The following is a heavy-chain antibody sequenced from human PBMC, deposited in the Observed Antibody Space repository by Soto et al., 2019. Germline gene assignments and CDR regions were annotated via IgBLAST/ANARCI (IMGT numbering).Heavy chain of an antibody. J-gene: IGHJ4*02. V-gene: IGHV4-30-4*01. D-gene: IGHD6-13*01. Sequence: SETLSLTCTVSGGSISSGDYYWSWIRQPPGKGLEWIGYIYYSGSTYYNPSLKSRVTISVDTSKNQFSLKLSSVTAADTAVYYCARGAAAGTGYFDYWGQGTLVTVSS. CDR1: GGSISSGDYY. CDR2: IYYSGST. CDR3: ARGAAAGTGYFDY.